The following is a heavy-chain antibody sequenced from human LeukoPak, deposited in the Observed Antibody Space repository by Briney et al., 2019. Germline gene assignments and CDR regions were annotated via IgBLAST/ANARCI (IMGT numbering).Heavy chain of an antibody. CDR3: ATMSQPGIAAAGTPGMDV. D-gene: IGHD6-13*01. J-gene: IGHJ6*02. Sequence: SETLSLTCAVYGGSFSGYYWSWIRQPPGKGLEWIGEINHSGSTNYNPSLKSRVTISVDTSKNQFSLKLSSVTAADTAVYYCATMSQPGIAAAGTPGMDVWGQGTTVTVSS. V-gene: IGHV4-34*01. CDR2: INHSGST. CDR1: GGSFSGYY.